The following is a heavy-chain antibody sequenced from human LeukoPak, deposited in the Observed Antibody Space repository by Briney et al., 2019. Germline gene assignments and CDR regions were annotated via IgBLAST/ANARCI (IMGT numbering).Heavy chain of an antibody. CDR3: ARGEPAVASYDY. CDR1: GYTFTSYD. J-gene: IGHJ4*02. CDR2: MNLNSGNT. Sequence: ASVKVSCKASGYTFTSYDINWVRQATGQGLEWMGWMNLNSGNTGYAQKFQGRVTMTRNTSISTAYMELSSLRSEDTAVYYCARGEPAVASYDYWGQGTLVTVSS. D-gene: IGHD1-14*01. V-gene: IGHV1-8*01.